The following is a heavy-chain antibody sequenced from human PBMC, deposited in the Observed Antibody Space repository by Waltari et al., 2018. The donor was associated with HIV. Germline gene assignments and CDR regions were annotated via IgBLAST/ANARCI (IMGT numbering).Heavy chain of an antibody. CDR1: GFSVRNNY. CDR3: AMTPPAGTGGYPGYFQH. D-gene: IGHD2-8*02. CDR2: VYSGGGT. J-gene: IGHJ1*01. V-gene: IGHV3-53*01. Sequence: EVRLVESGGGSIQPGGYLRLTCAASGFSVRNNYLSWVRQTPGRGLWWVSVVYSGGGTEYADSVRGRFTISRDTSGNTLYLQMHSLRAEDTAVYYCAMTPPAGTGGYPGYFQHWGQGTLVTVSS.